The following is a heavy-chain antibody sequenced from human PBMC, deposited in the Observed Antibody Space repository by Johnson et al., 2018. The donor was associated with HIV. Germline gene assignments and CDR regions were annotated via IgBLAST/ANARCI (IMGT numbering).Heavy chain of an antibody. D-gene: IGHD1-26*01. V-gene: IGHV3-7*05. Sequence: VQLVESGGGLVQPGGSLRLSCGASGFTFSDYWMSWVRQAPGKGLAWVASIKYDGSDKYYVDAVKGRLIISRDNVNYPVYLQMNSLRGEDTAVYYCARELNSGNYDPWFERWESGAFDVWGQGTLVTVSS. J-gene: IGHJ3*01. CDR3: ARELNSGNYDPWFERWESGAFDV. CDR2: IKYDGSDK. CDR1: GFTFSDYW.